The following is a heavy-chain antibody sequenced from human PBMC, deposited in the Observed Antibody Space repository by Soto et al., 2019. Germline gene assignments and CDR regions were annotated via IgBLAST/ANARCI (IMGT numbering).Heavy chain of an antibody. J-gene: IGHJ5*02. CDR2: ISSSGRT. Sequence: QVQLQESGPGLVKPSETLSLTCSVSGGSISDYYWSWIRQPPGKGPEWIAFISSSGRTDSNPSLSGRVTTSIDTPKNEISLRLTSVTAADTAVYYCATHFDDYYGANLAFDPWGQGTLVTVSS. D-gene: IGHD4-17*01. V-gene: IGHV4-59*03. CDR1: GGSISDYY. CDR3: ATHFDDYYGANLAFDP.